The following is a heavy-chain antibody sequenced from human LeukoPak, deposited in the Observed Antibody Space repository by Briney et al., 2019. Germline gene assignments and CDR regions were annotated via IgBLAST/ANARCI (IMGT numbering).Heavy chain of an antibody. CDR2: ISSSSSTI. D-gene: IGHD3-10*01. CDR1: GFTFSSYS. V-gene: IGHV3-48*01. CDR3: ARDLGYYGSGSYYNFDY. J-gene: IGHJ4*02. Sequence: PGGSLRLSCAASGFTFSSYSMNWVRQAPGKGLEWVSYISSSSSTIYYADSVKGRFTISRDNAKNSLYLQMNSLRAEDTAVYYCARDLGYYGSGSYYNFDYWGQGTLVTVSS.